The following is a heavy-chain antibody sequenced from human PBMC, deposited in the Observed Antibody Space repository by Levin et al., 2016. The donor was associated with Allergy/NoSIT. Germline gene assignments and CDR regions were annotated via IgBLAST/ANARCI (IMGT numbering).Heavy chain of an antibody. J-gene: IGHJ5*02. CDR3: ARGRARVLWFGEREKNWFDP. D-gene: IGHD3-10*01. V-gene: IGHV4-34*01. Sequence: WIRQPPGKGLEWIGEINHSGSTNYNPSLKSRVTISVDTSKNQFSLKLSSVTAADTAVYYCARGRARVLWFGEREKNWFDPWGQGTLVTVSS. CDR2: INHSGST.